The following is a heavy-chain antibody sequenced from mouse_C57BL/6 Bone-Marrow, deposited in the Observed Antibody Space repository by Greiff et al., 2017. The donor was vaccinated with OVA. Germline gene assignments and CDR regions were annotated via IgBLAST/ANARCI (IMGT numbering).Heavy chain of an antibody. V-gene: IGHV1-59*01. CDR2: IDPSDSYT. Sequence: LQQPGAELVRPGTSVKLSYKASGYTFTSYWMHWVKQRPGQGLEWIGVIDPSDSYTNYNQKFKGKATLTVDTSSSTAYMQLSSLTSEDSAVYYCARLDYYYGSSYDYWGQGTTLTVSS. CDR3: ARLDYYYGSSYDY. CDR1: GYTFTSYW. D-gene: IGHD1-1*01. J-gene: IGHJ2*01.